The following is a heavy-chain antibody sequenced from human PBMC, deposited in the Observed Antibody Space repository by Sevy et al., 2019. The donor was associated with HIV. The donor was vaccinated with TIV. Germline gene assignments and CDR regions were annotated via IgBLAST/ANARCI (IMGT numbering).Heavy chain of an antibody. J-gene: IGHJ3*02. CDR2: IYSDGSP. D-gene: IGHD3-22*01. V-gene: IGHV3-53*01. Sequence: GGSLRLSCAASGFTVSDNYMSWVRQAPGKGLEWVSVIYSDGSPYYADSVKGRFTISRDNSKNTLYLQMNSLRAEDTAVYYCANHASDYDSSGYLERDAFDIWGQGTMVTVSS. CDR1: GFTVSDNY. CDR3: ANHASDYDSSGYLERDAFDI.